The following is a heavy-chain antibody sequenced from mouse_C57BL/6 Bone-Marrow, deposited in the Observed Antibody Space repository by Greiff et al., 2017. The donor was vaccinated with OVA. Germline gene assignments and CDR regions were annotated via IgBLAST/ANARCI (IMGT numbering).Heavy chain of an antibody. V-gene: IGHV1-55*01. Sequence: VQLQEPGAESVTSGASVNLHCHSAPYSCTTYVLTWVKQRPGQGLYWIGDIYPGSGSTNYNEKFKSKATLTVDTSSSTAYMQLSSLTSEDSAVYYCAKSYYYGSSWYFDVWGTGTTVTVSS. D-gene: IGHD1-1*01. CDR2: IYPGSGST. J-gene: IGHJ1*03. CDR1: PYSCTTYV. CDR3: AKSYYYGSSWYFDV.